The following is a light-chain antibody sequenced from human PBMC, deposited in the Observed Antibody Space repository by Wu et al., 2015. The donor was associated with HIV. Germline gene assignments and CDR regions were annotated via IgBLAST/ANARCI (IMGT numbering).Light chain of an antibody. CDR1: RDISTF. J-gene: IGKJ2*02. CDR3: LCGGT. Sequence: DIQVTQSPSSLSASIGDTVIISCRPSRDISTFLAWYHQKAGKAPRLLIYKASILQHGVPSRFVGSGSATEFTLTITGLQSDDFGTYFCLCGGTFGQGTRV. CDR2: KAS. V-gene: IGKV1-5*03.